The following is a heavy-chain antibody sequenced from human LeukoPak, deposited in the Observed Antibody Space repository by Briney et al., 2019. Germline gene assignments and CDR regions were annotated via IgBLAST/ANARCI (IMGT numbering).Heavy chain of an antibody. CDR3: ARQNLNILMGRSYYDFWSGPNQIYYYYGMDL. J-gene: IGHJ6*02. V-gene: IGHV4-4*07. D-gene: IGHD3-3*01. CDR2: IYTSGST. CDR1: GGSIGSYY. Sequence: MTSETLSLTCTVSGGSIGSYYWSWIRQPAGKGLEGIGRIYTSGSTNYNPSLKSRVTMSVDTSKNQFSLKLSSVTAADTAVYYCARQNLNILMGRSYYDFWSGPNQIYYYYGMDLWGQGTTVTVSS.